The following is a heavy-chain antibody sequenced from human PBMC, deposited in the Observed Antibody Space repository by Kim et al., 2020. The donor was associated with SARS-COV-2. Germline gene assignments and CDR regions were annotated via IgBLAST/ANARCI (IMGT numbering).Heavy chain of an antibody. CDR3: AGTETTWARFNY. D-gene: IGHD1-26*01. CDR2: IYHTGST. V-gene: IGHV4-59*13. J-gene: IGHJ4*02. Sequence: SETLSLTCTVSGGSISSYYWSWIRQPPEKGLDWIGFIYHTGSTTYNPSLKSRVTISIDTSNNQFSLKLNSVTAADTAVYYCAGTETTWARFNYWGQGTLVTVSS. CDR1: GGSISSYY.